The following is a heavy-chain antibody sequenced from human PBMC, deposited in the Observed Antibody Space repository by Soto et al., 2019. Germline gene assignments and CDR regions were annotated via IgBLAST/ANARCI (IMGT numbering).Heavy chain of an antibody. V-gene: IGHV3-74*01. CDR2: ISSYGSDT. CDR3: ASNYAYAEGYYWYGIDV. Sequence: EVQLVESGGGLVLPGGSLRLSCAASGFTFSRYWMHWVRQAPGKGLVWVSRISSYGSDTHYADSVKGRVTISRDNAKNTLYLQMNSLRADDTAVYYCASNYAYAEGYYWYGIDVWGQGTTVTVSS. CDR1: GFTFSRYW. D-gene: IGHD3-16*01. J-gene: IGHJ6*02.